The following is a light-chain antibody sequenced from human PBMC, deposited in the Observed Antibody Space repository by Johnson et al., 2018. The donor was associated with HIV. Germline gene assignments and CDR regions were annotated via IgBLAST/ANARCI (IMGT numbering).Light chain of an antibody. CDR3: GTWDNSLSIGYV. Sequence: QSALTQPPSVSAAPGQRVTISCSGSSFNIGINYVSWYQQLPGTAPKLLIYDNNKRPSGIPDRFSGSKSGTSATLGVTGLQTGDEADYYCGTWDNSLSIGYVFGTGPQVTVL. CDR2: DNN. CDR1: SFNIGINY. J-gene: IGLJ1*01. V-gene: IGLV1-51*01.